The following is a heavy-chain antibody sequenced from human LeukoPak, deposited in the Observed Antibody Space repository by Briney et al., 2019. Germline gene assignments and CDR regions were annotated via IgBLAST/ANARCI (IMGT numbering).Heavy chain of an antibody. V-gene: IGHV3-53*01. CDR1: GFTVSSNY. CDR2: LYSGGST. D-gene: IGHD6-6*01. CDR3: ARALSSISPFDI. Sequence: AGGSLRLSCAASGFTVSSNYMSWVRQAPGKGLEWVSVLYSGGSTYYADSVKGRFTISRDNSKNTLYLQMNSLRAEDTAVYYCARALSSISPFDIWGQGTMVTVSS. J-gene: IGHJ3*02.